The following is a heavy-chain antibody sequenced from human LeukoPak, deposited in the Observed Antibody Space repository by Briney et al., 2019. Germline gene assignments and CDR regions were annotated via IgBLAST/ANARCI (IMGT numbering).Heavy chain of an antibody. CDR3: ARATSGSYYYFDS. V-gene: IGHV4-4*07. CDR1: GGSISSYH. J-gene: IGHJ4*02. D-gene: IGHD3-10*01. CDR2: IYSSGNT. Sequence: SETLSLTCTVSGGSISSYHWSWIRQPAGKGLEWIGRIYSSGNTNYSPSLKSRFTLSVDTSKNQFSLKLSSVTAADTALYYCARATSGSYYYFDSWGRGTLVTVSS.